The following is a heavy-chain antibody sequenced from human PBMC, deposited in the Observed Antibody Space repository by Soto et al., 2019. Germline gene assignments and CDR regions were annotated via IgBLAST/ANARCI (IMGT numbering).Heavy chain of an antibody. Sequence: PGGSLRLSCAASGFIFTSYWMSWVRQAPGKGLEWVAHIKEEGSEKYYVDSVKGRFTLSRDNAKNSLYLQMNSLRAEDTAVYYCVSDGPASSWFDPWGQGTLVTVSS. CDR1: GFIFTSYW. J-gene: IGHJ5*02. V-gene: IGHV3-7*03. CDR2: IKEEGSEK. CDR3: VSDGPASSWFDP.